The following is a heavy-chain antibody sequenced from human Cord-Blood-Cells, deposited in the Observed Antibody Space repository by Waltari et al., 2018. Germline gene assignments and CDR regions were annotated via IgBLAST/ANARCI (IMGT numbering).Heavy chain of an antibody. J-gene: IGHJ2*01. CDR3: ARGPPLGIYWYFDL. Sequence: QLQLQESGPGLVKPSETLSLTCTVSGGSISSSSYYWGWIRQPPGKGLEWIGSIYYSGSTYYNPSLKSRVTISVDTSKNQFSLKLSSVTAADTAVYYCARGPPLGIYWYFDLWGRGTLVTVSS. D-gene: IGHD7-27*01. CDR2: IYYSGST. V-gene: IGHV4-39*01. CDR1: GGSISSSSYY.